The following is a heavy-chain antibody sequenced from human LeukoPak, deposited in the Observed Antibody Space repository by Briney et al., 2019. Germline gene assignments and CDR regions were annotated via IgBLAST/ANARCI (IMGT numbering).Heavy chain of an antibody. CDR2: IWYDGSNK. V-gene: IGHV3-33*01. Sequence: QPGGSLRLSCAASGFNFSSYGMHWVRQAPGKGLEWVAVIWYDGSNKYYADSVKGRFTISRDNSKNTLYLQMNSLSAEDTAVYYCAREGQLVTFDYWGQGTLVTVSS. CDR3: AREGQLVTFDY. D-gene: IGHD6-13*01. CDR1: GFNFSSYG. J-gene: IGHJ4*02.